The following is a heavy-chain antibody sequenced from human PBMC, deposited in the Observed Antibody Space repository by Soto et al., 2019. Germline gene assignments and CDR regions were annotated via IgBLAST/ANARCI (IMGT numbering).Heavy chain of an antibody. D-gene: IGHD3-22*01. CDR3: AKDSYYYDSSGSLDY. Sequence: GGSLRLSCAASGFTFSSYSMNWVRQAPGKGLGWVSYISSSSSTIYYADSVKGRFTISRDNSKNTLYLQMNSLRAEDTAVYYCAKDSYYYDSSGSLDYWGQGTLVTVSS. J-gene: IGHJ4*02. V-gene: IGHV3-48*01. CDR1: GFTFSSYS. CDR2: ISSSSSTI.